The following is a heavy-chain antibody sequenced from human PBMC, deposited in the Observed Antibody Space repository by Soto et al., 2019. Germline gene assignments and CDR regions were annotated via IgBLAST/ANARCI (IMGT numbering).Heavy chain of an antibody. D-gene: IGHD6-13*01. CDR3: ARLRTTSSWSHRGWFDP. CDR1: GFTFSNSW. J-gene: IGHJ5*02. Sequence: GSLLLTCAASGFTFSNSWMHWVRQVSGKGLEWVSRINADGTSTSYADSVKGRFTISRDNAKNSLYLQMNSLRAEDTAVYYCARLRTTSSWSHRGWFDPWGQGTLVTVYS. CDR2: INADGTST. V-gene: IGHV3-74*01.